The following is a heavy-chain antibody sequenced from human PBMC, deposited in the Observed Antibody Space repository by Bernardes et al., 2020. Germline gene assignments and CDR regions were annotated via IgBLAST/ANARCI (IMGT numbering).Heavy chain of an antibody. CDR2: IGTSSTYI. CDR3: ARGGGGTYYYYMDV. CDR1: GFTFSIYS. V-gene: IGHV3-21*01. J-gene: IGHJ6*03. D-gene: IGHD3-16*01. Sequence: GSLRLSCAASGFTFSIYSMNWVRQAPGKGLEWVSSIGTSSTYIYYADSVKGRFTISRDNAKNSLYLQMNSLRVEETAVYYCARGGGGTYYYYMDVWGKGTTVTVSS.